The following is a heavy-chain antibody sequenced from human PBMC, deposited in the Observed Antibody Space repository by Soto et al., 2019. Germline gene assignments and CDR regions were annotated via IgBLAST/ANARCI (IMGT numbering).Heavy chain of an antibody. J-gene: IGHJ4*02. CDR1: GFTFDDYT. CDR3: AKDSRPSSSWDFDY. CDR2: ISWDGGST. V-gene: IGHV3-43*01. Sequence: GGSLRLSCAASGFTFDDYTMHWVRQAPGKGLEWVSLISWDGGSTYYADSVKGRFTIPRDNSKNSLYLQINSLRTEDTALYYCAKDSRPSSSWDFDYWGQGTLVTVSS. D-gene: IGHD6-13*01.